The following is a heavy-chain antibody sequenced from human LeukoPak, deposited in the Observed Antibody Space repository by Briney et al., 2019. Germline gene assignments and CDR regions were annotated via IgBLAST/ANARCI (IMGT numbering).Heavy chain of an antibody. CDR2: VSGDGTFT. Sequence: GGSLRLSCAASGFTFSSYWMHWVRQAPGQGLVCVSRVSGDGTFTGYADSVKGRFTISRDNAKNTLYLQLNSQRADDTAVYYCAREVAGGLGYWGQGTLVTVSS. D-gene: IGHD6-13*01. CDR3: AREVAGGLGY. V-gene: IGHV3-74*01. J-gene: IGHJ4*02. CDR1: GFTFSSYW.